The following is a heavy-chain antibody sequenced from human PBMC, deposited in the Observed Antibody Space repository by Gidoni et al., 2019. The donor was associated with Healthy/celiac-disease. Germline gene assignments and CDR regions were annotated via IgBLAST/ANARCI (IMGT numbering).Heavy chain of an antibody. CDR2: ISYDGSNK. V-gene: IGHV3-30-3*01. CDR3: ARGGLEGWLQFDY. Sequence: QVQLVESGGGVVQPGRSLRLSCAASGFTFSSYAMHWVRQAPGKGLEWVAVISYDGSNKYYADSVKGRFTISRDNSKNTLYLQMNSLRAEDTAVYYCARGGLEGWLQFDYWGQGTLVTVSS. CDR1: GFTFSSYA. J-gene: IGHJ4*02. D-gene: IGHD5-12*01.